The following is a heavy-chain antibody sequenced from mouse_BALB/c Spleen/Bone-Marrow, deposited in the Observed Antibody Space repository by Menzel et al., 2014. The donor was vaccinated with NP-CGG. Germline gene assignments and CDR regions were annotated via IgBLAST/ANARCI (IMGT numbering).Heavy chain of an antibody. J-gene: IGHJ2*01. V-gene: IGHV4-1*02. D-gene: IGHD2-3*01. Sequence: EVKLHESGGGLVQPGGSLKLSCAATGFDFRRYWMSWVRQAPGKGLEWIGEINPESSTINYTPSLKDKFIISRDNAKNTLYLQMSKVRSEDTALYYCARLGYYGYFVDWGQGTTLTISS. CDR1: GFDFRRYW. CDR2: INPESSTI. CDR3: ARLGYYGYFVD.